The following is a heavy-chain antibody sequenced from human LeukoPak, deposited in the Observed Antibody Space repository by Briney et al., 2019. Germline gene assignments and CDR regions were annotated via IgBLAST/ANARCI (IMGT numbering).Heavy chain of an antibody. CDR3: ATDLWFGEGY. CDR2: IDPRGGST. V-gene: IGHV1-46*01. J-gene: IGHJ4*02. CDR1: GYTFTSYY. D-gene: IGHD3-10*01. Sequence: ASVKVSCKASGYTFTSYYMHWVRQAPGQGLEWMGIIDPRGGSTSYAQKFQGRVTMTRDTSTSTVYMELSSLRSEDTAVYYCATDLWFGEGYWGQGTLVTVSS.